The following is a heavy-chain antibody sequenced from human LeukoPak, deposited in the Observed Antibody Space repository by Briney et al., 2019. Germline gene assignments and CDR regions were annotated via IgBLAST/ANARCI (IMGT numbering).Heavy chain of an antibody. Sequence: GGSLRLSCAASGFTFSSYAMSWVRHAAGKGLEWVSAISGSGGSTYYADSVKGRFTISRDNSKNTLYLQMNSLRAEDTAVYYCAKTYYDILTGYGYYGMDVWGQGTTVTVSS. J-gene: IGHJ6*02. CDR2: ISGSGGST. CDR3: AKTYYDILTGYGYYGMDV. V-gene: IGHV3-23*01. CDR1: GFTFSSYA. D-gene: IGHD3-9*01.